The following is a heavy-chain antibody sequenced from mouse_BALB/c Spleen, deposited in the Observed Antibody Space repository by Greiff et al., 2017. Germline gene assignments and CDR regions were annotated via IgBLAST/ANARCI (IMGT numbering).Heavy chain of an antibody. Sequence: EVQLVESGGGLVKPGGSLKLSCAASGFTFSSYAMSWVRQTPEKRLEWVASISSGGSTYYPDSVKGRFTISRDNARNILYLQMSSLRSEDTAMYYCARPYGSSYGAMDYWGQGTSVTVSS. CDR1: GFTFSSYA. D-gene: IGHD1-1*01. CDR3: ARPYGSSYGAMDY. V-gene: IGHV5-6-5*01. J-gene: IGHJ4*01. CDR2: ISSGGST.